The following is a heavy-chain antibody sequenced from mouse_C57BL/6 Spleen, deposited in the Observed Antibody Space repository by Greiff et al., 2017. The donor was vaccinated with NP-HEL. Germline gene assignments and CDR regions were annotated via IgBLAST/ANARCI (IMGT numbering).Heavy chain of an antibody. J-gene: IGHJ3*01. V-gene: IGHV1-9*01. CDR1: GYTFTGYW. CDR3: ARYYGSSSSWFAY. Sequence: QVQLQQSGAELMKPGASVKLSCKATGYTFTGYWIEWVKQRPGHGLEWFGEILPGSGSTNYNEKFKGKATFTADTSSNTAYMQLSSLTTEDSAIYYCARYYGSSSSWFAYWGQGTLVTVSA. D-gene: IGHD1-1*01. CDR2: ILPGSGST.